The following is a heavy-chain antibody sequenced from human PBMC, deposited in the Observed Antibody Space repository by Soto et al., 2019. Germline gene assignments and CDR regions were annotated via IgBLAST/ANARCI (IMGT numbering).Heavy chain of an antibody. Sequence: QVHLEESGGGLVKPGGSLRLSCTASGFIFSDYYMNWIRQAPGKGLEWVSYISNSGSITNHADSVEGRFTISRDNAKESLYLQRNSLRPEDSAIYYCVRDHGGGGLTLEYWGQGTLVTVSS. CDR1: GFIFSDYY. J-gene: IGHJ4*02. D-gene: IGHD3-16*01. V-gene: IGHV3-11*01. CDR3: VRDHGGGGLTLEY. CDR2: ISNSGSIT.